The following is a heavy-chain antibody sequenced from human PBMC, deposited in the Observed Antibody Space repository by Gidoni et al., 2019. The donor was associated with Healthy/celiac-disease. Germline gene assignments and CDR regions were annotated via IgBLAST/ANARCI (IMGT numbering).Heavy chain of an antibody. Sequence: QVQLVQSGAEVQKPGSSVKVSCKASGGTFSSYAISWVRQAPGQGLEWMGGIIPIFGTANYAQKFQGRVTITADESTSTAYMELSSLRSEDTAVYYCATTSSSSTIYYYYGMDVWGQGTTVTVSS. V-gene: IGHV1-69*01. CDR3: ATTSSSSTIYYYYGMDV. CDR1: GGTFSSYA. CDR2: IIPIFGTA. J-gene: IGHJ6*02. D-gene: IGHD6-6*01.